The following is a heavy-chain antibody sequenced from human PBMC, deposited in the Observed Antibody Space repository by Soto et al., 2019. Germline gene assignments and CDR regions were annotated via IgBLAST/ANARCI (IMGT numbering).Heavy chain of an antibody. CDR2: ISAYNGNT. D-gene: IGHD2-2*01. V-gene: IGHV1-18*01. CDR1: GYTFTSYG. J-gene: IGHJ6*02. Sequence: ASVKVSCKASGYTFTSYGISWVRQAPGQGLEWMGWISAYNGNTNYAQKLQGRVTMTTDTSTSTAYMELRSLRSDDTAVYYCARESTVVVPASDDYYYGMDVWGQGTTVPVSS. CDR3: ARESTVVVPASDDYYYGMDV.